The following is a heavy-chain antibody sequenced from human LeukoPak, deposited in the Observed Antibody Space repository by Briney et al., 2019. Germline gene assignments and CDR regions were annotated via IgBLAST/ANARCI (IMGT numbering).Heavy chain of an antibody. V-gene: IGHV1-2*02. CDR3: ASVSGLAGNGWGDY. CDR2: INPNSGGT. Sequence: GASVKVSCKASGYTFTSYYMHWVRQAPGQGLEWMGWINPNSGGTNYAQKFQGRVTMTRDTSISTAYMELSRLRSDDTAVYYCASVSGLAGNGWGDYWGQGTLVTVSS. CDR1: GYTFTSYY. J-gene: IGHJ4*02. D-gene: IGHD6-19*01.